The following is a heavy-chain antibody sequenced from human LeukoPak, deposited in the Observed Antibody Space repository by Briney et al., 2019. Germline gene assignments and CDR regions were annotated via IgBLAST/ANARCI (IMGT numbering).Heavy chain of an antibody. J-gene: IGHJ4*02. V-gene: IGHV3-7*01. CDR2: IKQDGSEK. CDR3: AKPNRRNIVVVPAAIVY. Sequence: GGSLRLSCAASGFTFSSYWMSWVRQAPGKGLEWVANIKQDGSEKYYVDSVKGRFTISRDNAKNSLYLQMNSLRAEDTAVYYCAKPNRRNIVVVPAAIVYWGQGTLVTVSS. D-gene: IGHD2-2*01. CDR1: GFTFSSYW.